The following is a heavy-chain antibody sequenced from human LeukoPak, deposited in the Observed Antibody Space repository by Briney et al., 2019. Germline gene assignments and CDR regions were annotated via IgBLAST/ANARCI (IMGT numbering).Heavy chain of an antibody. V-gene: IGHV1-18*01. CDR1: GYTFTSYG. D-gene: IGHD4-17*01. CDR3: ARGSTTVPIGGAFDI. J-gene: IGHJ3*02. Sequence: GASVKVSCKASGYTFTSYGISWVRQAPGQGLEWMGWISAYNGNTNHAQKLQGRVTMTTDTSTSTAYMELRSLRSDDTAVYYCARGSTTVPIGGAFDIWGQGTMVTVSS. CDR2: ISAYNGNT.